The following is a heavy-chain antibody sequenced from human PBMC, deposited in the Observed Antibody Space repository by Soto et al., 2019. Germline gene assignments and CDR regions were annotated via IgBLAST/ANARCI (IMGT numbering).Heavy chain of an antibody. CDR1: GYTFTIYY. Sequence: ASMKVSGKASGYTFTIYYMHFVRQAPGQGLEWMGIINPSGVSTSYAQKFQGRVTMTRDTSTSTVYMELSSLRSEDTAVYYCERDLNGYSVYWGQGTLVTVSS. CDR3: ERDLNGYSVY. V-gene: IGHV1-46*01. CDR2: INPSGVST. J-gene: IGHJ4*02. D-gene: IGHD5-18*01.